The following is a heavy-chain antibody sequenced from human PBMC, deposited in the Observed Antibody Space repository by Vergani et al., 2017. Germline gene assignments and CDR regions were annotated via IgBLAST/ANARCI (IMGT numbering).Heavy chain of an antibody. D-gene: IGHD3-22*01. J-gene: IGHJ4*02. Sequence: EVKLLQSGGGVIQPGGSVRLSCAASGFTFSACPMTWVRQAPGKGLEWVSAISARYPSTYYADSVKGRFTISRDNSKNMLYLQMNSLRAEDTAVYYCARLSYDTTPYLQGGYDCWGQETLVSVSS. V-gene: IGHV3-23*01. CDR1: GFTFSACP. CDR2: ISARYPST. CDR3: ARLSYDTTPYLQGGYDC.